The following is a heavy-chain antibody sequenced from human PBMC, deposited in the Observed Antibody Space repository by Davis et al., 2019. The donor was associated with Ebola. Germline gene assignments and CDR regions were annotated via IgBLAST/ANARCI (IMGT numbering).Heavy chain of an antibody. CDR2: ISDDSSST. V-gene: IGHV3-48*01. D-gene: IGHD6-13*01. CDR1: GFTFSNYN. J-gene: IGHJ4*02. CDR3: VKGGWQQYFDY. Sequence: GESLKISCTVSGFTFSNYNMNWVRQSPGKGLEWVSHISDDSSSTYYADSVKGRFTISRDNSKNTLYLQMNSLRAEDTAVYYCVKGGWQQYFDYWGQGTLVTVSS.